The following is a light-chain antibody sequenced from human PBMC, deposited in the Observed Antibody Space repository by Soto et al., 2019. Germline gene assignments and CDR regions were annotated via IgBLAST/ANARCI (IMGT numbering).Light chain of an antibody. J-gene: IGKJ4*01. Sequence: EIVMTQSPATLSVSPGERATLSCRASQSVSSNLAWYQQKPGQAPRLLIYGASSRATGIPARFSGSGSGTEFTLTITSLHSEDSAVYYCQQYYNWPPLTFGGGTKVEIK. CDR1: QSVSSN. CDR3: QQYYNWPPLT. V-gene: IGKV3-15*01. CDR2: GAS.